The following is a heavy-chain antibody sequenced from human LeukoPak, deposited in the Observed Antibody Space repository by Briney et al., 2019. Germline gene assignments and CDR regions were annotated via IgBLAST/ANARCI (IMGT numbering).Heavy chain of an antibody. CDR3: AKDTSYYYDSSGYGLFDY. CDR1: GFTFSSYG. Sequence: PGGSLRLSCAASGFTFSSYGMHWVRQAPGKGLEWVAVISYDGSNKYYADSVKGRFTIPRDNSKNTLYLQMNSLRAEDTAVYYCAKDTSYYYDSSGYGLFDYWGQGTLVTVSS. V-gene: IGHV3-30*18. D-gene: IGHD3-22*01. J-gene: IGHJ4*02. CDR2: ISYDGSNK.